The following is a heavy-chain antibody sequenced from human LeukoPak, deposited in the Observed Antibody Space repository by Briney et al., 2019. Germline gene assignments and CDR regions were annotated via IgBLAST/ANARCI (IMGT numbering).Heavy chain of an antibody. V-gene: IGHV4-4*07. Sequence: SETLSLTCSVSGVSISSHYWSWIRQTAGKGLEWIGRLYTSGGTNYNPSLKSRVTMSVDTSKNQFSLKLSSVTAADTAVYYCARVARYDFWSGYKGWFDPWGQGTLVTVSS. CDR2: LYTSGGT. CDR3: ARVARYDFWSGYKGWFDP. CDR1: GVSISSHY. D-gene: IGHD3-3*01. J-gene: IGHJ5*02.